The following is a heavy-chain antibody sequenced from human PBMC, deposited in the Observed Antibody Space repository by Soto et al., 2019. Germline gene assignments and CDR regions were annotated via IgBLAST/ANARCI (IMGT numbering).Heavy chain of an antibody. CDR2: ISGSGGST. CDR3: AKDGRGGRDYYYGMDV. J-gene: IGHJ6*02. V-gene: IGHV3-23*01. Sequence: PGGPLRLSCAASGFTFSSYAMSWVRQAPGKGLEWVSAISGSGGSTYYADSVKGRFTISRDNSKNTLYLQMNSLRAEDTAVYYCAKDGRGGRDYYYGMDVWGQGTTVTVSS. D-gene: IGHD3-16*01. CDR1: GFTFSSYA.